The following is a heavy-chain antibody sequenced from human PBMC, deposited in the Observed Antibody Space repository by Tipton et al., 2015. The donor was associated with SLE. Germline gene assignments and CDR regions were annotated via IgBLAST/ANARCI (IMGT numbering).Heavy chain of an antibody. Sequence: TLSLTCAVYGGSFSGYSWSWIRQPPGKGLEWIGEINHSGSTNYNPSLKSRVTISVDTSKNQFSLKLSSVTAADTAVYYCARDGWAVAAFDIWGQGTMVTVSS. CDR2: INHSGST. D-gene: IGHD6-19*01. J-gene: IGHJ3*02. CDR1: GGSFSGYS. V-gene: IGHV4-34*01. CDR3: ARDGWAVAAFDI.